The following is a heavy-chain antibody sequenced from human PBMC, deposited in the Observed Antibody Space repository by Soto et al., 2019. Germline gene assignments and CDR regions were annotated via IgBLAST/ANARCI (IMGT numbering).Heavy chain of an antibody. CDR2: TIPIFGTA. V-gene: IGHV1-69*13. CDR3: ARPDPSGVGELLAPDYYYYYGMDV. Sequence: SVKVSCKAWGGTFSSYAISWVLQAPGQGLEWRGWTIPIFGTANYAQKFQGRVTITADESTSTAYMELSSLRSEDTAVYYCARPDPSGVGELLAPDYYYYYGMDVWGQGTTVTVSS. D-gene: IGHD3-10*01. J-gene: IGHJ6*02. CDR1: GGTFSSYA.